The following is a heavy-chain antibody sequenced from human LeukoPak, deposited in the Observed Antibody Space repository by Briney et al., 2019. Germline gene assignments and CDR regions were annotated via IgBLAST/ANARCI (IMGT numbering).Heavy chain of an antibody. Sequence: ASVKVSCKASGYTFTGYYMHWVRQAPGQGLEWMGWINPNSGGTNYAQKFQGRVTMTRDTSISTAYMELSRLRSDDTAVYYCARSILRYYYYMDVWGKGTTVTVSS. J-gene: IGHJ6*03. D-gene: IGHD3-3*01. CDR3: ARSILRYYYYMDV. CDR1: GYTFTGYY. CDR2: INPNSGGT. V-gene: IGHV1-2*02.